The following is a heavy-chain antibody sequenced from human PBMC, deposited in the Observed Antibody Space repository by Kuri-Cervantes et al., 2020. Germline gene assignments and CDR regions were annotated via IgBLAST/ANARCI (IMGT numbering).Heavy chain of an antibody. CDR1: GGSISSYY. J-gene: IGHJ4*02. CDR3: ARHGEGFDY. V-gene: IGHV4-59*01. CDR2: IYYRGST. D-gene: IGHD3-10*01. Sequence: GSLRPSCTVPGGSISSYYWSWIRQPPGKGLEWIGYIYYRGSTNYHPSLKSRVTISVETSKNQFSLKLSSVTAADTAVYYCARHGEGFDYWGQGTLVTVSS.